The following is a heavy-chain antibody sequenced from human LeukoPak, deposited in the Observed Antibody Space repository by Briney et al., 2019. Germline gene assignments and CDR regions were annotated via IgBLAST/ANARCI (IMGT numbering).Heavy chain of an antibody. V-gene: IGHV4-59*08. CDR1: GGSISSYY. J-gene: IGHJ5*02. Sequence: SETLSLTCTVSGGSISSYYWSWIRQPPGKGLEWIGYIYYGGSTNYNPSLKSRVAISVDTSKNQFSLKLSSVTAADTAVYYCARIVRSNWFDPWGQGTLVTVSS. CDR2: IYYGGST. CDR3: ARIVRSNWFDP. D-gene: IGHD3-16*02.